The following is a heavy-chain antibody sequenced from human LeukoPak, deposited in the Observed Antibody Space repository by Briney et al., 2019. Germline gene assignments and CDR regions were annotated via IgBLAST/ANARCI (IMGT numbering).Heavy chain of an antibody. V-gene: IGHV4-31*03. J-gene: IGHJ4*02. CDR1: GGSISSGGYY. Sequence: SETLSLACTVSGGSISSGGYYWSWIRQHPGKGLEWIGYIYYSGSTYYNPSLKSRVTISVDTSKNQFSLKLSSVTAADTAVYYCARGRYDYVWGSYLPAHFDYWGQGTLVTVSS. D-gene: IGHD3-16*01. CDR2: IYYSGST. CDR3: ARGRYDYVWGSYLPAHFDY.